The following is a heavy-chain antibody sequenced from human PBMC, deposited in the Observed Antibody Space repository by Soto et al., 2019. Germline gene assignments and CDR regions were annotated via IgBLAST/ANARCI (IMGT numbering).Heavy chain of an antibody. V-gene: IGHV1-69*01. D-gene: IGHD2-2*01. J-gene: IGHJ5*02. CDR3: ARGYCCYATCNNWILNWVDP. CDR1: GVTLSDYP. Sequence: QVQLVQSGAEVKKPGSSVKVSCKASGVTLSDYPINWVRQAPGQGLEWMGGLLPIFGTTIYAQKFQGRLTITADESTNTAYVELSGLRPEDTAIVYCARGYCCYATCNNWILNWVDPWGQGTLVTVSS. CDR2: LLPIFGTT.